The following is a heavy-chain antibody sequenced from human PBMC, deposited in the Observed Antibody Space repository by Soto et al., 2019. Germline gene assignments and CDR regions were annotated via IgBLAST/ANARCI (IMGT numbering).Heavy chain of an antibody. CDR2: ISDDGKKE. V-gene: IGHV3-30*18. Sequence: PGGSLRLSCAASGFSFGACAMHWFRQGPGKGLEWVAVISDDGKKEYYADSVKGRFTVSRDNSKNTVYMQMNSLRHEDTAMYYCAKVKTGAAATGTLHVSDYWGQGTLVTVSS. J-gene: IGHJ4*02. CDR3: AKVKTGAAATGTLHVSDY. D-gene: IGHD6-13*01. CDR1: GFSFGACA.